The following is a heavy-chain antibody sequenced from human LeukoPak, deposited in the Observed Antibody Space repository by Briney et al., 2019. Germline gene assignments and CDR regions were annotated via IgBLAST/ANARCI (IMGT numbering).Heavy chain of an antibody. Sequence: PGGSLRLSCAASGYTFSSYSMNWVRQAPGKGLEWVSYISSRSRTIYYADSVKGRFTISRDNAKNSLYLQINSLRAEDTAVYFCARAQYYDSSGYYTWGGFDIWGQGTMVTVSS. V-gene: IGHV3-48*01. D-gene: IGHD3-22*01. CDR1: GYTFSSYS. CDR2: ISSRSRTI. CDR3: ARAQYYDSSGYYTWGGFDI. J-gene: IGHJ3*02.